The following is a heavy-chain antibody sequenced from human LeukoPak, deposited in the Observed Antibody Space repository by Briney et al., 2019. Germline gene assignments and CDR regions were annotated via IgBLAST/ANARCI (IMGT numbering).Heavy chain of an antibody. V-gene: IGHV1-24*01. CDR2: FDPEDGET. J-gene: IGHJ4*02. D-gene: IGHD3-22*01. CDR1: GYTLTELS. CDR3: ATDRNYYDSSGYLY. Sequence: ASVKVSCKVSGYTLTELSMHWVRQAPGKGLEWMGGFDPEDGETIYAQKFQGRVTMTEDTSTDTAYMELSSLRSEDTAVYYCATDRNYYDSSGYLYWGQGTLVTVSS.